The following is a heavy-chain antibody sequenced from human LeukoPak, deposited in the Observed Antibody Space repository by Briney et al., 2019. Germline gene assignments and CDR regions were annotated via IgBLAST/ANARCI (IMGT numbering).Heavy chain of an antibody. CDR3: AHSTHGYNRAYFYY. CDR2: IYWNDDK. Sequence: SGPTLVKPTQTLTLTCTFSGFSLSRNGEGVGWIRQPPGKALEWLALIYWNDDKRYSPSLKSRLTITKDTSKNQVVLTMTNMDPVDAATYYCAHSTHGYNRAYFYYWGQGTLVTVSS. J-gene: IGHJ4*02. D-gene: IGHD5-24*01. V-gene: IGHV2-5*01. CDR1: GFSLSRNGEG.